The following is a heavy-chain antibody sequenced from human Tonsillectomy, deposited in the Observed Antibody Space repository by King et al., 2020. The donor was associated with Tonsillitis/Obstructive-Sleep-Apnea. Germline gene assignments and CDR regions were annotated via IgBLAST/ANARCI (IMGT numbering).Heavy chain of an antibody. CDR2: IYWDDDK. CDR3: AHFKTLLWFGDLLYNFRFRGWFDP. D-gene: IGHD3-10*01. V-gene: IGHV2-5*02. J-gene: IGHJ5*02. CDR1: GFSLSTTGVG. Sequence: TLKESGPTLVKPTQTLTLTCTFSGFSLSTTGVGVGWIRQPPGKALEWLALIYWDDDKRYSPSLKSRLTITKDTSKNQVVLIMTNMDPVDTATYYCAHFKTLLWFGDLLYNFRFRGWFDPWGQGTLVTVSS.